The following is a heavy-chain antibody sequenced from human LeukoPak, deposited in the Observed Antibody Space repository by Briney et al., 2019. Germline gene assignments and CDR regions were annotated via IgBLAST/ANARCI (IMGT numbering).Heavy chain of an antibody. V-gene: IGHV3-30*14. CDR1: GFTFSSYA. D-gene: IGHD5-12*01. Sequence: GGSLRLSCAASGFTFSSYAMHWVRQAPGKGLEWVAVISYDGSNKYYADSVKGRFTISRDNSKNTLYLQMNSLRAEDTAVYYCAKGGWLRFSQSGYFDYWGQGTLVTVSS. J-gene: IGHJ4*02. CDR2: ISYDGSNK. CDR3: AKGGWLRFSQSGYFDY.